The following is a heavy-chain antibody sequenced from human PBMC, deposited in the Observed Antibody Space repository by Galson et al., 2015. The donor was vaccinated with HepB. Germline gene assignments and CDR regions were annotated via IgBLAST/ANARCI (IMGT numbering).Heavy chain of an antibody. D-gene: IGHD3-22*01. CDR3: ASLDGSSGYYYLRY. CDR1: GGSISSGGYS. CDR2: IYHSGST. Sequence: LTCAVSGGSISSGGYSWSWIRQPPGKGLEWIGYIYHSGSTYYNPSLKSRVTISVDRSKNQFSLKLSSVTAADTAVYYCASLDGSSGYYYLRYWGQGTLVTVSS. J-gene: IGHJ4*02. V-gene: IGHV4-30-2*01.